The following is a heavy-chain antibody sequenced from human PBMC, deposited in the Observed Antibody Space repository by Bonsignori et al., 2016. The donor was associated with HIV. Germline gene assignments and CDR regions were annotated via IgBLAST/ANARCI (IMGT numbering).Heavy chain of an antibody. V-gene: IGHV1-2*02. Sequence: HVQLVQAEGEVKKPGASVKVSCKASGYIFIDYYMHWVRQAPGQGLEYMGWINPKSGDTKYAQKFQGRVTMTGDTSTSTAYMELRRLRYDDTAVYYCASDQGYWGQGTLVTV. CDR3: ASDQGY. J-gene: IGHJ4*02. CDR1: GYIFIDYY. CDR2: INPKSGDT.